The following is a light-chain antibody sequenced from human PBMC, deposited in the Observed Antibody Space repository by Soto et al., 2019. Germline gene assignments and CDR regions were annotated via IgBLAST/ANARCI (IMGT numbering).Light chain of an antibody. J-gene: IGLJ1*01. Sequence: QSVLTQPASVSGSPGQSITISCTGTSSDVGGYNYVSWHQQHPGKAPKLMIYDVSNRPSGVSNRFSGSKSGNTASLTISGLQSEDEADYYCCSYSRSSTPYVFGTGTKVTVL. CDR1: SSDVGGYNY. V-gene: IGLV2-14*03. CDR2: DVS. CDR3: CSYSRSSTPYV.